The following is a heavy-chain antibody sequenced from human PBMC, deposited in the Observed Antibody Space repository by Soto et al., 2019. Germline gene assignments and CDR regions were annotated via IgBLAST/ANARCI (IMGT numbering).Heavy chain of an antibody. CDR3: ARGDREDILVVVGARPGEYGIDI. CDR2: KAADGSNA. J-gene: IGHJ6*02. D-gene: IGHD2-15*01. Sequence: QVQLVESGGGVASPVGSWRLSGEAPGYTFINHVMHRVRQPPGKGRASLPVKAADGSNAFYRDSVKGQFTISRANSKNTLYLHMNRLRSEDTGVYYCARGDREDILVVVGARPGEYGIDIWGQGTTVTVSS. V-gene: IGHV3-30-3*01. CDR1: GYTFINHV.